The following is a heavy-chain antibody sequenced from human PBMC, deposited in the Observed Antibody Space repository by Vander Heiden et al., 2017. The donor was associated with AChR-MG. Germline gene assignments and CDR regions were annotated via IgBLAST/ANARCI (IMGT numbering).Heavy chain of an antibody. J-gene: IGHJ5*02. CDR1: GFTVSSNN. V-gene: IGHV3-53*01. CDR3: AREVWFDP. CDR2: VYSGGRT. Sequence: EVQLVEPGGALIQPGGSLRLSCAASGFTVSSNNMSRARQGPGKGLEGVSVVYSGGRTYYADSVKGRFTISRDNSKNTLYLQMNSLRAEDTAVYYCAREVWFDPWGQGTLVTVSS.